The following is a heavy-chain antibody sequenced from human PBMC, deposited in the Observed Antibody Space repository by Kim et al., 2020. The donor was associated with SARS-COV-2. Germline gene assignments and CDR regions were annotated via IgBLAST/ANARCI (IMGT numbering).Heavy chain of an antibody. D-gene: IGHD3-22*01. CDR3: ARPRVGGYYDSSGYYYFDY. J-gene: IGHJ4*02. V-gene: IGHV4-39*01. Sequence: SETLSLTCTVSGGSISSSSYYWGWIRQPPGKGLEWIGSIYYSGSTYYNPSLKSRVTISVDTSKNQFSLKLSSVTAADTAVYYCARPRVGGYYDSSGYYYFDYWGQGTLVTVSS. CDR1: GGSISSSSYY. CDR2: IYYSGST.